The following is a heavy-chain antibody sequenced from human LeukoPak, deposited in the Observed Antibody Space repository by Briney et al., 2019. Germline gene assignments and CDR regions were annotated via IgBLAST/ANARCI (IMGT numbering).Heavy chain of an antibody. CDR2: TYYSGST. CDR3: ARAPVVGTTVLDP. V-gene: IGHV4-31*03. CDR1: GGSISSGGYY. J-gene: IGHJ5*02. Sequence: PSQTLSLTCTVSGGSISSGGYYWSWIRQHPGKGLGWIGYTYYSGSTYYNPSLKSRVTISVDTSKNQFSLKLSSVTAADTAVYYCARAPVVGTTVLDPWGQGTLVTVSS. D-gene: IGHD1-7*01.